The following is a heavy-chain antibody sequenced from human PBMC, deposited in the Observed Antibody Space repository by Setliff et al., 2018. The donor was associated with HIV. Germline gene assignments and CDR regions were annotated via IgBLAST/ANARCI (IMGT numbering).Heavy chain of an antibody. Sequence: GGSLRLSCVVSGFTFSSYGMHLVRQAPGKGLEWVSSITSSSKSAYYADSVKGRVTISRDNAKNSLYLQMNSLRAEDTAVYYCARDGAYYYDSSGHYRYYFDYWGQGTLVTVSS. CDR1: GFTFSSYG. J-gene: IGHJ4*02. V-gene: IGHV3-21*01. CDR2: ITSSSKSA. CDR3: ARDGAYYYDSSGHYRYYFDY. D-gene: IGHD3-22*01.